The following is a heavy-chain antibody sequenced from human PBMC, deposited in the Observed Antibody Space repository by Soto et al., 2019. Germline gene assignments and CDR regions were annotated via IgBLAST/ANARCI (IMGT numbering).Heavy chain of an antibody. V-gene: IGHV2-5*02. CDR1: GFSLSTSAVG. Sequence: SGPTLVNPTQTLTLTCTFSGFSLSTSAVGVGWIRQPPGKALEWLAFIYWDDDKRYSPSLKSSLTITKDTSKNQVVLAMTNMDPVDTVTYYCAHLVVAGLTYYFDYWGQGTLVTGSS. D-gene: IGHD2-15*01. J-gene: IGHJ4*02. CDR3: AHLVVAGLTYYFDY. CDR2: IYWDDDK.